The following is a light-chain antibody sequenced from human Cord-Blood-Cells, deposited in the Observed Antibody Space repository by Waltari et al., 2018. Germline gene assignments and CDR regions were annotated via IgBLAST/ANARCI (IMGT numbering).Light chain of an antibody. CDR2: DAS. V-gene: IGKV3-11*01. CDR3: QQRSNWIT. CDR1: QSVSSY. Sequence: IVLTQSPATLSLSPGYRATLSCRASQSVSSYLAWYQQKPGQAPRLLIYDASNRATGIPARFSGSGSGTDFTLTISSLEPEDFAVYYCQQRSNWITFGQGTRLEIK. J-gene: IGKJ5*01.